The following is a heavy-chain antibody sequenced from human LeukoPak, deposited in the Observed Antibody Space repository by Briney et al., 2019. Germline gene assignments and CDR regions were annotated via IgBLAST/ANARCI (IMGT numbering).Heavy chain of an antibody. V-gene: IGHV7-4-1*02. Sequence: ASVKVSCKASGGTFSSYAISWVRQAPGQGLEWMGWINTNTGNPTYAQGFTGRFVFSLDTSVSTAYLQISSLKAEDTAMYYCARGGYPYLSTWYSDYWGQGTLVTVSS. J-gene: IGHJ4*02. D-gene: IGHD2-15*01. CDR3: ARGGYPYLSTWYSDY. CDR1: GGTFSSYA. CDR2: INTNTGNP.